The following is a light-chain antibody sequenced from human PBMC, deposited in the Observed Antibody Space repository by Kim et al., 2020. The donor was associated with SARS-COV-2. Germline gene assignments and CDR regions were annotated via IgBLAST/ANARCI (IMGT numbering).Light chain of an antibody. CDR1: QSISSIY. Sequence: EIVLTQSPGTLSLSPGERATLSCRASQSISSIYLAWYQQKPGQAPRLLIYRASSRATGIPDRFSGSGSGTDFILTITRLEPEDFAVYYCQQYGSSPRTFGQGTKVEIK. J-gene: IGKJ1*01. CDR2: RAS. V-gene: IGKV3-20*01. CDR3: QQYGSSPRT.